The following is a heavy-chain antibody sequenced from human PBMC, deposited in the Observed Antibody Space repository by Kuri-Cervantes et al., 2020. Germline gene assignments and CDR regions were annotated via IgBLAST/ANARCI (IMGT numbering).Heavy chain of an antibody. D-gene: IGHD3-10*01. CDR3: ARDLYRGRDP. J-gene: IGHJ5*02. Sequence: GGSLRLSCAASGFTFSAYWMSWVRQAPGKGLEWVGNIKQDGSEKYYVDSVKCRFTISRDNAKNSLYLQMNSLRTEDTAVYYCARDLYRGRDPSGQGTLVTVSS. V-gene: IGHV3-7*01. CDR1: GFTFSAYW. CDR2: IKQDGSEK.